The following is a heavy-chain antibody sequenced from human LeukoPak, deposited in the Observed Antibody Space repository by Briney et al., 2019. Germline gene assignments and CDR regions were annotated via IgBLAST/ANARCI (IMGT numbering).Heavy chain of an antibody. CDR1: GGSISSGGYY. CDR2: IYHSGST. V-gene: IGHV4-30-2*01. CDR3: SRTYYYDSSGPSFDY. J-gene: IGHJ4*02. Sequence: SQTLSLTCTVSGGSISSGGYYWSWIRQPPGKGLEWIGYIYHSGSTYYNPSLKSRVTISVDRSKNQFSLKLSSVTAADTAVYYCSRTYYYDSSGPSFDYWGQGTLVTVPS. D-gene: IGHD3-22*01.